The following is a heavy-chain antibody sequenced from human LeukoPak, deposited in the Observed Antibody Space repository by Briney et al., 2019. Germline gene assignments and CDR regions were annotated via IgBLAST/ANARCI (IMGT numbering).Heavy chain of an antibody. J-gene: IGHJ4*02. CDR2: ISSSSSYI. V-gene: IGHV3-21*01. CDR1: GFTFSSYS. Sequence: AGGSLRLSCAASGFTFSSYSMNWVRQAPGKGLEWVSSISSSSSYIYYADSVKGRFTISRDNAKNSLYLQMNSLRAEDTAVYYCARGGDYTYLYFDYWGQGTRVTVSS. D-gene: IGHD2-21*02. CDR3: ARGGDYTYLYFDY.